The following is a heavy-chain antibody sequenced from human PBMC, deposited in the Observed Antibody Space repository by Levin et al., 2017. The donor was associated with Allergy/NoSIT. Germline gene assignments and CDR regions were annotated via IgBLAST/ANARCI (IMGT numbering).Heavy chain of an antibody. J-gene: IGHJ3*02. CDR1: GFTFSSYE. D-gene: IGHD5-18*01. CDR3: ARDSEYSYGSCAFDS. CDR2: ISSSGSTI. V-gene: IGHV3-48*03. Sequence: GESLKISCAASGFTFSSYEMNWVRQAPGKGLEWVSYISSSGSTIYYADSVKGRFTISRDNAKNSLYLQMNSLRAEDTAVYYCARDSEYSYGSCAFDSWGQGTMVTVSS.